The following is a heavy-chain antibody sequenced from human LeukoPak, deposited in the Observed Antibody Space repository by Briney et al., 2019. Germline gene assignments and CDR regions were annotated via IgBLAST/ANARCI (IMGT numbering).Heavy chain of an antibody. J-gene: IGHJ5*02. V-gene: IGHV4-59*08. CDR1: GGSISSYY. D-gene: IGHD6-13*01. CDR2: IYYSGST. Sequence: PSETLSLTCTVSGGSISSYYWSWIRPPPGKGLEWIGYIYYSGSTNYNPSLKSRVTISVDTSKNQFSLKLSSVTAADTAVYYCARRVIAASGGGVWFDPWGQGTLVTVSS. CDR3: ARRVIAASGGGVWFDP.